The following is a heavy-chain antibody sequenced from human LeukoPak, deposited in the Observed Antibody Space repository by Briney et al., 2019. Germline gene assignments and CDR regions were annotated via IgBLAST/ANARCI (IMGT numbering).Heavy chain of an antibody. Sequence: GESLKISCKGSGYGFTNYWIAWVRQMPGKGLEWMGIIYPTDSDTTYTPSFQGQVTISADKSISTAYLQWNTLQASDTAVYYCAKYSSGYPYPDYWGQGTLVTVSS. CDR2: IYPTDSDT. CDR1: GYGFTNYW. CDR3: AKYSSGYPYPDY. D-gene: IGHD3-22*01. V-gene: IGHV5-51*01. J-gene: IGHJ4*02.